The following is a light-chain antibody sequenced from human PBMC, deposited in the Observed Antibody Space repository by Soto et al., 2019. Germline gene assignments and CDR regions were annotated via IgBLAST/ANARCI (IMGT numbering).Light chain of an antibody. V-gene: IGLV2-14*01. J-gene: IGLJ3*02. CDR1: NSDVGGYNY. Sequence: QSVLTQPASVSGSPGQSITISCTGTNSDVGGYNYVSWYQQRPGKAPKLIISEVSARPSGASNRFSGSKSGNTASLTISGLQAEDAADYFCSSYTSRSTLVFGVGTKLTVL. CDR2: EVS. CDR3: SSYTSRSTLV.